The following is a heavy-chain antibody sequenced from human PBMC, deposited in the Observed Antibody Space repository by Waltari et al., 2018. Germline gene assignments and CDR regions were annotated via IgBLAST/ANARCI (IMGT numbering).Heavy chain of an antibody. CDR2: ISAYNGNT. V-gene: IGHV1-18*01. CDR3: ARVALVGEEGATSLAYFDY. J-gene: IGHJ4*02. Sequence: QVQLVQSGAEVKKPGASVKVSCKASGYTFTSYGISWVRPAPGQGLEWMGWISAYNGNTNYAQKLQGRVTMTTDTSTSTAYMELRSLRSDDTAVYYCARVALVGEEGATSLAYFDYWGQGTLVTVSS. CDR1: GYTFTSYG. D-gene: IGHD1-26*01.